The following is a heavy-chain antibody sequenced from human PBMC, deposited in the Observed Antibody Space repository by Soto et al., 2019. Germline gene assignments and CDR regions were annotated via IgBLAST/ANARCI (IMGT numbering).Heavy chain of an antibody. D-gene: IGHD2-8*01. J-gene: IGHJ4*02. CDR2: ISYDGSKE. V-gene: IGHV3-30*18. Sequence: GGSLRLSCAASGFTFTSYGMHWVRQAPGKGLEWVAAISYDGSKEYYADSVKGRFTISRDNSKNTMYLQVNSLKPEDTAVYYCAKQTQGTNGVFDYWGQGTLVTVSS. CDR3: AKQTQGTNGVFDY. CDR1: GFTFTSYG.